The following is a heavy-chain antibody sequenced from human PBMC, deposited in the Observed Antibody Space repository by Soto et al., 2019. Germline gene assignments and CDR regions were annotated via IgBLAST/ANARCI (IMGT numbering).Heavy chain of an antibody. CDR1: VYTYTSYG. V-gene: IGHV1-18*01. CDR3: ARVEAAMSGHWFDH. CDR2: ISAYNGNT. Sequence: XSVKVSCKASVYTYTSYGISWVRQAPGQGLEWMGWISAYNGNTNYAQGVQGRVTMTSDTSSNTAYMELRSLRSDDTTVYYCARVEAAMSGHWFDHWGQGTLVTVSS. J-gene: IGHJ5*02. D-gene: IGHD5-18*01.